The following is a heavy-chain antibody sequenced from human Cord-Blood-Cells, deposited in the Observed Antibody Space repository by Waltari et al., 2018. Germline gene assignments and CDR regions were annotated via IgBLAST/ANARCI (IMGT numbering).Heavy chain of an antibody. V-gene: IGHV1-2*02. Sequence: QVQLVQSGAEVKKPGASVKVSCKASGYTFTGYHMAWVRQAPGQGPEWMGWINPNSGGTNYAQKFQGMVTMTRDTSISTAYMELSRLRSDDTAVYYCARVYCSGGSCYSEGVDYWGQGTLVTVSS. CDR2: INPNSGGT. CDR1: GYTFTGYH. J-gene: IGHJ4*02. CDR3: ARVYCSGGSCYSEGVDY. D-gene: IGHD2-15*01.